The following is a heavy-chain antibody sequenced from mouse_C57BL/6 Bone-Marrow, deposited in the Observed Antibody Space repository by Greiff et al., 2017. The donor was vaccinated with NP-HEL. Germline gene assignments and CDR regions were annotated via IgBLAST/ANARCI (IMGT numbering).Heavy chain of an antibody. J-gene: IGHJ2*01. Sequence: QVQLKESGAELVKPGASVKISCKASGYAFSSYWMNWVKQRPGKGLEWIGQIYPGDGDTNYNGKFKGKATLTADKSSSTAYMQLSSLTSEDSAVYFCARLGWLPLYFDYWGQGTTLTVSS. CDR1: GYAFSSYW. CDR2: IYPGDGDT. CDR3: ARLGWLPLYFDY. D-gene: IGHD2-3*01. V-gene: IGHV1-80*01.